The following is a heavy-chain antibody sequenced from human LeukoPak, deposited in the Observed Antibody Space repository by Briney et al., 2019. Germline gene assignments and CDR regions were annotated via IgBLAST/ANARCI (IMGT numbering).Heavy chain of an antibody. J-gene: IGHJ4*02. Sequence: PSETLSLTCTVSGGSISSSSYYWGWIRQPPGKGLEWIGSIYYSGSTYYNPSLKSRVTVSVDTSRNRFSLKLSSVTAADTAVYYCARAPTYYYDSSGYPINFDYWGQGTLVTVSS. D-gene: IGHD3-22*01. CDR3: ARAPTYYYDSSGYPINFDY. CDR1: GGSISSSSYY. CDR2: IYYSGST. V-gene: IGHV4-39*07.